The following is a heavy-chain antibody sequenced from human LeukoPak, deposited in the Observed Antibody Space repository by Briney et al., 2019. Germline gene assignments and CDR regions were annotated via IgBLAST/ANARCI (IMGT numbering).Heavy chain of an antibody. D-gene: IGHD5-18*01. CDR1: GFTFSSYS. CDR2: ISSSSSYI. Sequence: GGSLRLSCAASGFTFSSYSMNWVRQAPGKGLEWVSSISSSSSYIYYADSVKGRFTISGDNAKNSLYLQMNSLRAEDTAVYYCARLHPQTAMVLDYWGQGTLVTVSS. CDR3: ARLHPQTAMVLDY. V-gene: IGHV3-21*01. J-gene: IGHJ4*02.